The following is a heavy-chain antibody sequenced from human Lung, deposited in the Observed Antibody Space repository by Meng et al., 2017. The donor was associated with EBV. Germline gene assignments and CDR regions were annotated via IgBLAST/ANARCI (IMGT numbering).Heavy chain of an antibody. V-gene: IGHV1-69*13. CDR3: ARGRRNEPLFDY. Sequence: QVQLVQSGAEVKKPXSSVKVACKTSGGSFSTHTFSWVRQAPGQGLEWMGVLIAVFDKTKAAPRFQDRVTFTADESTSTAYMELSSLTFDDTAVYFCARGRRNEPLFDYWGQGTLVTVSS. CDR2: LIAVFDKT. D-gene: IGHD1-14*01. CDR1: GGSFSTHT. J-gene: IGHJ4*02.